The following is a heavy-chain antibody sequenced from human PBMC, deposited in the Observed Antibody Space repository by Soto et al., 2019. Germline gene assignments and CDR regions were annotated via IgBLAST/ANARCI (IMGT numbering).Heavy chain of an antibody. J-gene: IGHJ5*02. Sequence: QVQLVESGGGVVQPGRSLRLSCVASGFTFSSYAMHWVRQAPGKGLEWVAVISYDGSNKYYADSVKGRFTISRDNSKNTLYLQMNSLRAEDTAVYYCARGPFPWGQGTLVTVSS. CDR1: GFTFSSYA. CDR2: ISYDGSNK. CDR3: ARGPFP. V-gene: IGHV3-30-3*01.